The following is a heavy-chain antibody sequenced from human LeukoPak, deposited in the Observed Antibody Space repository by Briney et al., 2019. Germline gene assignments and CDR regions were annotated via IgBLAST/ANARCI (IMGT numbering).Heavy chain of an antibody. CDR2: ISAYNGNT. V-gene: IGHV1-18*01. Sequence: ASVKVSCKASGYTFTSYGISWVRQAPGQGLEWMGWISAYNGNTNYAQKLQGRVTMTTDTSTSTAYMELRSLRSDDTAVYYCALLNDYGDYVERGYWGQGTLVTVSS. CDR1: GYTFTSYG. D-gene: IGHD4-17*01. CDR3: ALLNDYGDYVERGY. J-gene: IGHJ4*02.